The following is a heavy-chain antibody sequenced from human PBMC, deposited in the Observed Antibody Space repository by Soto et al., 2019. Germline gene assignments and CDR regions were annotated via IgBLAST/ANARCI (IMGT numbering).Heavy chain of an antibody. D-gene: IGHD6-19*01. Sequence: PGGSLRLSCAASGFTFDDYAMHWVRQAPGKGLEWVSGISWNSGSIGYADSVKGRFTISRDNAKNSLYLQMNSLRAEDTALYYCAKSYSSGWYDAFDIWGQGTMVTVSS. CDR2: ISWNSGSI. CDR3: AKSYSSGWYDAFDI. V-gene: IGHV3-9*01. CDR1: GFTFDDYA. J-gene: IGHJ3*02.